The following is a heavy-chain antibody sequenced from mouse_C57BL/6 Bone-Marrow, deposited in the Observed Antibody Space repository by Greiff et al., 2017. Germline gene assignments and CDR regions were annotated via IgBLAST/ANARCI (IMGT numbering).Heavy chain of an antibody. D-gene: IGHD1-1*01. CDR1: GYTFTSYW. CDR2: IHPSDSDT. Sequence: QVQLQQPGAELVKPGASVKVSCKASGYTFTSYWMHWVKQRPGQGLEWIGRIHPSDSDTNYNQKFKGKATLTVDKSSSTAYMQLSSLTSEDSAVYYCAIPNYYGSSYYAMDYWGQGTSVTGSS. CDR3: AIPNYYGSSYYAMDY. J-gene: IGHJ4*01. V-gene: IGHV1-74*01.